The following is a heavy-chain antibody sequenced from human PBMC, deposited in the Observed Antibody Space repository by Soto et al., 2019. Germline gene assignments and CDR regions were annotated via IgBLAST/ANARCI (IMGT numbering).Heavy chain of an antibody. CDR3: ARLISRDYGGFDAFDI. CDR1: GGSISSYY. CDR2: IYYSGST. D-gene: IGHD4-17*01. V-gene: IGHV4-59*08. Sequence: SETLSLTRTVSGGSISSYYWSWIRQPPGKGLEWIGYIYYSGSTNYNPSLKSRVTISVDTSKNQFSLQLSSVTAADTAVYYCARLISRDYGGFDAFDIWGQGTMVTVSS. J-gene: IGHJ3*02.